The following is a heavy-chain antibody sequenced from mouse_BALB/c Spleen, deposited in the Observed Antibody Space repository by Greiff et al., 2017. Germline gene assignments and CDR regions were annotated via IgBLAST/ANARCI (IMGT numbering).Heavy chain of an antibody. J-gene: IGHJ4*01. CDR2: IDPSDSYT. CDR1: GYTFTSYW. CDR3: ARLRYYGSSYHAMDY. Sequence: VQLQQPGAELVKPGASVKLSCKASGYTFTSYWMHWVKQRPGQSLEWIGEIDPSDSYTNYNQKFKGKATLTVDKSSSTAYMQLSSLTSEDSAVYYCARLRYYGSSYHAMDYWGQGTSVTVSS. V-gene: IGHV1-69*02. D-gene: IGHD1-1*01.